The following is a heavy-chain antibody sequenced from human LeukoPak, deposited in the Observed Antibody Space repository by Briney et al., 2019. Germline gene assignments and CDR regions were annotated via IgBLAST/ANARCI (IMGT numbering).Heavy chain of an antibody. V-gene: IGHV3-48*03. CDR1: GFTFSSYE. J-gene: IGHJ4*02. CDR2: ISSSGSTI. CDR3: ARDHVLGGNIDY. Sequence: GGSLRLSCAASGFTFSSYEMNGVRQAPGKGLEWVSYISSSGSTIYYADSVKGRFTISRDNAKNSLYLQMNSLRAEDTAVYYCARDHVLGGNIDYWGQGTLVTVSS. D-gene: IGHD1-26*01.